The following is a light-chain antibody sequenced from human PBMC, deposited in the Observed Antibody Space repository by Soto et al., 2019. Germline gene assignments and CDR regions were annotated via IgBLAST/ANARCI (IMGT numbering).Light chain of an antibody. Sequence: DIVLTQSPVTLSLSPGERATLSCRASQSVSSSYFAWYQLRPGQAPRLLIYGASSRATGIPDRFSGSGSGTDFTLTIYRLEPEDFAVYYCQQYNTSPWTFGQGTKVEIK. CDR1: QSVSSSY. V-gene: IGKV3-20*01. CDR2: GAS. J-gene: IGKJ1*01. CDR3: QQYNTSPWT.